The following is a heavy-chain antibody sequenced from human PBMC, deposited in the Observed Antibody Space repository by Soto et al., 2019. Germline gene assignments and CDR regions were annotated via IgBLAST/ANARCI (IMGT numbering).Heavy chain of an antibody. J-gene: IGHJ4*02. D-gene: IGHD6-19*01. CDR3: ARERTVAGNDY. CDR1: GYTFTSYD. CDR2: MNPNSGNT. Sequence: QVQLVQSGAEVKKPGASVKVSCKASGYTFTSYDINWVRQATGQGLEWMGWMNPNSGNTGYAQKFQGRVTMTRNTSISTTCMELSILRAEDTAVYYCARERTVAGNDYWGQGTLVTVSS. V-gene: IGHV1-8*01.